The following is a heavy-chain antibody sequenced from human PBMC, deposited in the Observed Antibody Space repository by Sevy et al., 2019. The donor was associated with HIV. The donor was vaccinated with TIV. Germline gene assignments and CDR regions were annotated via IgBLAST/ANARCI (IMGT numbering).Heavy chain of an antibody. Sequence: SETLSLTCTVSGGFINSDHWNWIRQPPGKGREWIGYVYYTGGTNYNPSLKNRVTISLDRTKNQFSLKLTSVTAADTAVYYGAGRNDFDIWGQGTMVTVSS. CDR2: VYYTGGT. J-gene: IGHJ3*02. CDR1: GGFINSDH. CDR3: AGRNDFDI. V-gene: IGHV4-59*08.